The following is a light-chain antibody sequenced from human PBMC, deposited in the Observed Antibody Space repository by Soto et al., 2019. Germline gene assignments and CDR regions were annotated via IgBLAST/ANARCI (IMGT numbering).Light chain of an antibody. Sequence: QAVVTQEPSLTVSPGGTVTLTCASSTGAVTSGNYPSWFQQKPGQTPMTLIYTTNSRHSWTPARFSGSLLGGKAALTLSGVQPEDEAEYYCLLYYGGAQLVFGGGTKLTVL. J-gene: IGLJ3*02. CDR3: LLYYGGAQLV. CDR2: TTN. CDR1: TGAVTSGNY. V-gene: IGLV7-43*01.